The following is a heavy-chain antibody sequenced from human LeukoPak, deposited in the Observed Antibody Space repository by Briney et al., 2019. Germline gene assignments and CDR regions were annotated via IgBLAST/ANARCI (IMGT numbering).Heavy chain of an antibody. Sequence: ASVKVSCKASGYTFTNFGISWVRQAPGQGLEWMGWISAYNGNTNYAQRLQGRVTMTTDTSTSTAYMELRSLRSDDTAVYYCARVYYYDSSGYFQLVPFDYWGQGTLVTVSS. CDR2: ISAYNGNT. J-gene: IGHJ4*02. V-gene: IGHV1-18*01. D-gene: IGHD3-22*01. CDR3: ARVYYYDSSGYFQLVPFDY. CDR1: GYTFTNFG.